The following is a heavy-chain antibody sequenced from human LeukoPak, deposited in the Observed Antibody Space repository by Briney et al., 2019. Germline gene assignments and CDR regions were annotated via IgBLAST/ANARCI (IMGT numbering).Heavy chain of an antibody. CDR2: INQGGSA. CDR3: ARLYCSGGSCYGAHYYYGMDV. V-gene: IGHV4-30-2*01. CDR1: GDSIINNIYY. J-gene: IGHJ6*02. D-gene: IGHD2-15*01. Sequence: SETLSLTCAVSGDSIINNIYYWNWIRQPPGKGLEWIGYINQGGSAYYNPSLKSRVTISVDTSQNRFSLKLNSVTAADTAVYYCARLYCSGGSCYGAHYYYGMDVWGQGTTVTVS.